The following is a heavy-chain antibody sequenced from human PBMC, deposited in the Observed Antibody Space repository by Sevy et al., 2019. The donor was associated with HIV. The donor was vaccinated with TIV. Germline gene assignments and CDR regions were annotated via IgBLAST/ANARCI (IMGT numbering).Heavy chain of an antibody. D-gene: IGHD3-3*01. J-gene: IGHJ6*02. CDR2: ISSSGSTI. CDR1: GFTFSDYY. Sequence: GGSLRLSCAASGFTFSDYYMSWIRQAPGKGLEWVSYISSSGSTIYYADSVKGRFTISRDNAKNSPYLQMNSLRAEDTAVYYCARERPNYDFWSGYYTAYYYGMDVWGQGTTVTVSS. V-gene: IGHV3-11*04. CDR3: ARERPNYDFWSGYYTAYYYGMDV.